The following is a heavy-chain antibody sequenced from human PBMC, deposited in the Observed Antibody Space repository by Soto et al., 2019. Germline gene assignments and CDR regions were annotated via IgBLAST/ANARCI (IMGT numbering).Heavy chain of an antibody. D-gene: IGHD3-9*01. CDR1: GYTFTSYG. CDR2: ISAYNGNT. V-gene: IGHV1-18*01. CDR3: ARDDAYYDILTAFDFDY. J-gene: IGHJ4*02. Sequence: ASVKVSCKASGYTFTSYGISWVRQAPGQGLEWMGWISAYNGNTNYAQKLQGRVTMTTDTSTSTAYMELRSLRSDDTAVYYCARDDAYYDILTAFDFDYWGQGTLVTVSS.